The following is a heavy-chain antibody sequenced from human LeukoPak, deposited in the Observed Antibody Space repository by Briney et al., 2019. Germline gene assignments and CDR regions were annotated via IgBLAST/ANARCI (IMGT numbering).Heavy chain of an antibody. CDR3: ATGASKVTTDLAFY. J-gene: IGHJ4*02. V-gene: IGHV5-10-1*01. D-gene: IGHD4-17*01. CDR2: IDPRDSYT. CDR1: GYNFPNYW. Sequence: GESLKISCKASGYNFPNYWISWVRQMPGKGLEWMGRIDPRDSYTKYSPSFQGHVTFSADKSITTAYLQWSSLQASDTAIYYCATGASKVTTDLAFYWGQGTLSPSP.